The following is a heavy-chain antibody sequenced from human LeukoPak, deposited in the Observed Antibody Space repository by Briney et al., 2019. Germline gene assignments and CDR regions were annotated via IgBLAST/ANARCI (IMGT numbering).Heavy chain of an antibody. CDR3: AKAYGGYESHYYYYGMDV. D-gene: IGHD5-12*01. CDR1: GFTFSDSV. CDR2: MSYDGSNK. J-gene: IGHJ6*02. V-gene: IGHV3-30-3*01. Sequence: GGSLGLSCVASGFTFSDSVMHWVRQAPGKGLEWVALMSYDGSNKYYADSVKGRFTISRDNSKNTLYLQMNSLRAEDTAVYYCAKAYGGYESHYYYYGMDVWGQGTTVTVSS.